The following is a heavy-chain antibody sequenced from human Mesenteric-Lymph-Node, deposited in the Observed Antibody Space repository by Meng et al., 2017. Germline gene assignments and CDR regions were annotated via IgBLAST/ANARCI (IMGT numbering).Heavy chain of an antibody. Sequence: GESLKISCAASGFTFSSYGMHWVRQAPGKGLEWVAVIWYDGSNKYYADSVKGRFTISRDNSKNTLFLEMNSLRAEDTAVYYCARRKTGVGLDYWGQGTLVTVSS. CDR1: GFTFSSYG. V-gene: IGHV3-33*01. CDR2: IWYDGSNK. D-gene: IGHD7-27*01. CDR3: ARRKTGVGLDY. J-gene: IGHJ4*02.